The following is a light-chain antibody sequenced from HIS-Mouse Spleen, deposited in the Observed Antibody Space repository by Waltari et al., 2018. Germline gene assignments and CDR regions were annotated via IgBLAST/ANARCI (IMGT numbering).Light chain of an antibody. CDR2: KDS. Sequence: SYELTQPSSVSVSPGQTARITCSGDVLAKKYARWFQQQPGQAPVLVIYKDSEPPSGIPERFSGSSSGTTVTLTISGAQVEDEADYYCYSAADNNWVFGGGTKLTVL. J-gene: IGLJ3*02. CDR1: VLAKKY. CDR3: YSAADNNWV. V-gene: IGLV3-27*01.